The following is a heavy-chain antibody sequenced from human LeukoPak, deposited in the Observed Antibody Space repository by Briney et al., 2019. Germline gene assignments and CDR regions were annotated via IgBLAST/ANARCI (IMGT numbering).Heavy chain of an antibody. J-gene: IGHJ6*02. Sequence: PGGSLRLSCAASGFTFSSYWMSWVRQAPGKGLEWVANIKQDGSEKYYVDSVKGRFTISRDNAKNSLYLQMNSLRAEDTAVYYCARDTSPQWPLSYYYYGMDVWGQGTTVTVSS. CDR1: GFTFSSYW. CDR2: IKQDGSEK. CDR3: ARDTSPQWPLSYYYYGMDV. D-gene: IGHD6-19*01. V-gene: IGHV3-7*01.